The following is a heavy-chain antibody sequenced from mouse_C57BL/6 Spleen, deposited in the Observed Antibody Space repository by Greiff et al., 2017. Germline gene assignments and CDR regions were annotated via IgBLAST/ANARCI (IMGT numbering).Heavy chain of an antibody. V-gene: IGHV1-55*01. CDR3: AKGYRDGNSYYAMDY. CDR1: GYTFTSYW. J-gene: IGHJ4*01. CDR2: IYPGSGST. Sequence: QVQLQQPGAELVKPGASVKMSCKASGYTFTSYWITWVKQRPGQGLEWIGDIYPGSGSTNYNEKFKSKATLTVDTSSSTAYMQLSSLTSEDSAVYYCAKGYRDGNSYYAMDYWGQGTSVTVSS. D-gene: IGHD2-1*01.